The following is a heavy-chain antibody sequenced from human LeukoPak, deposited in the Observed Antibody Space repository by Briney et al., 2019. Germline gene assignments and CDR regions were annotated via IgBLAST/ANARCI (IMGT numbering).Heavy chain of an antibody. V-gene: IGHV3-23*01. D-gene: IGHD1-26*01. Sequence: GGSLRLSCAASGFTFSSYAMSWVRQAPGKGLEWVSAISGSGGSTYYADSVKGRFTISRENAKNSLYLQMNSLRAGDTAVYYCARAKGGATSPYYFDYWGQGTLVTVSS. CDR2: ISGSGGST. CDR1: GFTFSSYA. J-gene: IGHJ4*02. CDR3: ARAKGGATSPYYFDY.